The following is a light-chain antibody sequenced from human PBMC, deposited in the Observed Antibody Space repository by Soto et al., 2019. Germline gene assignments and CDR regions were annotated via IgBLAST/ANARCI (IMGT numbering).Light chain of an antibody. Sequence: EIVLTQSPATLSLSPGKRATLSCRASQSVGGNSLAWYQQKPGQAPRLLIYGAFTRAIGIPDRFSGSGSGTDFTFSISRLEPEDFAVYYCQQYATSPKTFGQGTKVEIK. CDR2: GAF. J-gene: IGKJ1*01. V-gene: IGKV3-20*01. CDR1: QSVGGNS. CDR3: QQYATSPKT.